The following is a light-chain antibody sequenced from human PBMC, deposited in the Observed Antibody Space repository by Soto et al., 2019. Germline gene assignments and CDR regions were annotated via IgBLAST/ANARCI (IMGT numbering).Light chain of an antibody. CDR2: EVS. Sequence: QSALTQPASVSGSPGQSITISCTGASSDVGGYDFVSWYQQHPGKAPKLMIYEVSNRPSGVSSRFSGSKSGDAASLTISGLQAEDEADYYCCSFEDSLTWVFGGGTKLTVL. V-gene: IGLV2-23*02. CDR1: SSDVGGYDF. CDR3: CSFEDSLTWV. J-gene: IGLJ3*02.